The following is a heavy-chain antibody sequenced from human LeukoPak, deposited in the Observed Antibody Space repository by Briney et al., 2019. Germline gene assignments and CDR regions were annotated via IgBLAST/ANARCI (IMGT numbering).Heavy chain of an antibody. CDR1: GGTFSSYA. CDR2: IIPILGIA. CDR3: NNRNTVTTSLDLDY. Sequence: GASVKVSCKASGGTFSSYAISWVRQAPGQGLEWVGRIIPILGIANYAQKFQGRVTITADKSTSTAYMELSSLRSEDTAVYYCNNRNTVTTSLDLDYWGQGTLVTVSS. V-gene: IGHV1-69*04. D-gene: IGHD4-17*01. J-gene: IGHJ4*02.